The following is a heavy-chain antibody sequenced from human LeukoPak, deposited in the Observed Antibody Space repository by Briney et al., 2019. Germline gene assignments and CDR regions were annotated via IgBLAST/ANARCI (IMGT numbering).Heavy chain of an antibody. D-gene: IGHD1-26*01. V-gene: IGHV1-18*01. J-gene: IGHJ4*02. CDR3: ARVLTRWAVGATVMGY. CDR1: GYTFTSYD. Sequence: ASVKVSCRASGYTFTSYDINWVRQATGQGLEWMGWISAYNGNTNYAQKLQGRVTMTTDTSTSTAYMELRSLRSDDTAVYYCARVLTRWAVGATVMGYWGQGTLVTVSS. CDR2: ISAYNGNT.